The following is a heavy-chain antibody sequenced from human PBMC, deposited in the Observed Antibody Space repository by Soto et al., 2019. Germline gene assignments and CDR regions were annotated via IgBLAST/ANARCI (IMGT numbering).Heavy chain of an antibody. J-gene: IGHJ4*02. Sequence: GGSLRLSCAASGFTFSSYGMHWVRQAPGKGLEWVAVISYDGSNKYYADSVKGRFTISRDNSKNTLYLQMNSLRAEDTAVYYCAKDGYSGSYSRGFDYWGQGNLVTVSS. D-gene: IGHD1-26*01. CDR2: ISYDGSNK. CDR1: GFTFSSYG. CDR3: AKDGYSGSYSRGFDY. V-gene: IGHV3-30*18.